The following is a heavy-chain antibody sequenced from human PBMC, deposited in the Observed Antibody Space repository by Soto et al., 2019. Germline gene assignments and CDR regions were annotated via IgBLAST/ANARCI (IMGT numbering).Heavy chain of an antibody. CDR3: GKVLIGATRHTDVDS. V-gene: IGHV4-39*01. CDR2: IYYDEST. J-gene: IGHJ4*02. CDR1: GVSLNSGHYY. Sequence: QVQLQESGPGLLKPLETLSLTCTVSGVSLNSGHYYWVWIRQSPGKGLAWIASIYYDESTYYNPSLHSRVTISTDKPKNQFSLTLKSVTAADTAVYYCGKVLIGATRHTDVDSWGQGALVTVSS. D-gene: IGHD2-15*01.